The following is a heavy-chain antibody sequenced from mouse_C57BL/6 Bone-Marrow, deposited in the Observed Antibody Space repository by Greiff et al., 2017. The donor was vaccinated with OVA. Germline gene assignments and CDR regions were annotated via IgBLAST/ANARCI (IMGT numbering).Heavy chain of an antibody. CDR1: GYAFSSSW. CDR2: IYPGDGDT. CDR3: ARHDDGYYASYFDY. Sequence: QVQLKESGPELVKPGASVKISCKASGYAFSSSWMNWVKQRPGKGLEWIGRIYPGDGDTNYNGKFKGKATLTADKSSSTAYMQLSSLTSEDSAVYFCARHDDGYYASYFDYWGQGTTRTVSS. V-gene: IGHV1-82*01. D-gene: IGHD2-3*01. J-gene: IGHJ2*01.